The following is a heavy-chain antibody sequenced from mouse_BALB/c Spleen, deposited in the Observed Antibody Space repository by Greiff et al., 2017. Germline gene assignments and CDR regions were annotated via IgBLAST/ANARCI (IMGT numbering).Heavy chain of an antibody. Sequence: VKLMESGPGLVAPSQSLSITCTVSGFSLTSYGVHWVRQPPGKGLEWLGVIWAGGSTNYNSALMSRLSISKDNSKSQVFLKMNSLQTDDTAMYYCARADYYGSSYGYFDVWGAGTTVTVSS. V-gene: IGHV2-9*02. D-gene: IGHD1-1*01. CDR1: GFSLTSYG. J-gene: IGHJ1*01. CDR2: IWAGGST. CDR3: ARADYYGSSYGYFDV.